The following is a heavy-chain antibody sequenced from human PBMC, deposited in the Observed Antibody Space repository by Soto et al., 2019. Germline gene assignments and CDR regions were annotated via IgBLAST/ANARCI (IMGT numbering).Heavy chain of an antibody. J-gene: IGHJ5*02. D-gene: IGHD6-6*01. CDR3: AAQRSYSSSSFWFDP. Sequence: PSETLSLTCAVYGGSFSGYYWTWIRQPPGTGLEWIGEINHSGSTNYNPSLKSRVTISVDTSKNQFSLKLSSVTAADTAVYYCAAQRSYSSSSFWFDPWGQGTQVTVSS. V-gene: IGHV4-34*01. CDR1: GGSFSGYY. CDR2: INHSGST.